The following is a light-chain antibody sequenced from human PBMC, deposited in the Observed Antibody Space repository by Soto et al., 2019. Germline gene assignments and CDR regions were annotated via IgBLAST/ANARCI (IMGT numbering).Light chain of an antibody. V-gene: IGKV3D-15*01. CDR3: QQYNNWPTGT. J-gene: IGKJ1*01. CDR1: QSVSRY. Sequence: EIVLTQSPATLSLSPGERATLSCRASQSVSRYLAWYQQKPGQAPRLLIYDASNRATGIPARLCGSGSGTEFTLTISSLQSEDFAVYYCQQYNNWPTGTFGQGTKVDIK. CDR2: DAS.